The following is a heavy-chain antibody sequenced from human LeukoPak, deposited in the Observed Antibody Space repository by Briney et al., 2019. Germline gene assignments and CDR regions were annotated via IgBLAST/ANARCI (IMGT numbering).Heavy chain of an antibody. CDR3: ARDIQDSSGYSQGIDY. Sequence: PSETLSLTCTVSDYSINSGISWGWIRQPPGKGLEWVASIYPSGSSYYNPSLKSRVTISIDTSKNQFSMKLSSVTAADTAVYYCARDIQDSSGYSQGIDYWGQGTLVTVSS. CDR1: DYSINSGIS. J-gene: IGHJ4*02. V-gene: IGHV4-38-2*02. CDR2: IYPSGSS. D-gene: IGHD3-22*01.